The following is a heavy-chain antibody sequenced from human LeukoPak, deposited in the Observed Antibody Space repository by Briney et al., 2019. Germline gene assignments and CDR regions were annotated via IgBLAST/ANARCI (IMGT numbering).Heavy chain of an antibody. CDR1: DGSISSFY. J-gene: IGHJ4*02. CDR2: IYSSGGT. Sequence: NPSETLSLTCTVSDGSISSFYWNWIRQPAGKGLEWIGRIYSSGGTNYNPSLKSRVTISVDTSKNQFSLKLSSVTAADTAVYYCARGYGSGSYPPDYWGQGTLVTVSS. CDR3: ARGYGSGSYPPDY. D-gene: IGHD3-10*01. V-gene: IGHV4-4*07.